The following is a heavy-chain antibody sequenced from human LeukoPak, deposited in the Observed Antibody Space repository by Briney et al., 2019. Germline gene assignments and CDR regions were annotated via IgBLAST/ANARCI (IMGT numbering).Heavy chain of an antibody. CDR3: ARDPSHPYDFWSGDDYYGMDV. CDR2: IFSGGST. D-gene: IGHD3-3*01. J-gene: IGHJ6*02. CDR1: GFSVSSDY. V-gene: IGHV3-66*01. Sequence: GGSLRLSCAASGFSVSSDYMSWVRQAPGKGLEWVSVIFSGGSTYYADSVKGRFTISRDSSKNTLYLQMNSLRAEDTAVYYCARDPSHPYDFWSGDDYYGMDVWGQGTTVTVSS.